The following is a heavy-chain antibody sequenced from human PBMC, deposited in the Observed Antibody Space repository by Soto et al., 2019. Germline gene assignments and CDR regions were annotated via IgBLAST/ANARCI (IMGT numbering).Heavy chain of an antibody. Sequence: EVQLLESGGGLVQPGGSLTLSCAASGFTFSSYAMNWARQAPGRGLEWVSAISASGGGTYYADSVKGRFTISRDNSKNTLYLHMNSLRAEDTAIYYCARGSIAARDWFDPWGQGTLVTVSS. J-gene: IGHJ5*02. D-gene: IGHD6-6*01. CDR2: ISASGGGT. V-gene: IGHV3-23*01. CDR3: ARGSIAARDWFDP. CDR1: GFTFSSYA.